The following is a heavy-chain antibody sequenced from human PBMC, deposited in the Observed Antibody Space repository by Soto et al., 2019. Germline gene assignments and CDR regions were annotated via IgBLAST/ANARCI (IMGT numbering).Heavy chain of an antibody. CDR3: ARKEHDILTGTIYFDH. V-gene: IGHV1-3*05. CDR2: INAGNGNT. D-gene: IGHD3-9*01. CDR1: GYTFTSYA. J-gene: IGHJ4*02. Sequence: QVQLVQSGAEEKKPGASVKVSCKASGYTFTSYAMHWVRQAPGQRLEWMGWINAGNGNTKYSQKFQGRVTITRDTSASTAYMELSSLRSEDTAVYYCARKEHDILTGTIYFDHWGQGTLVTVSS.